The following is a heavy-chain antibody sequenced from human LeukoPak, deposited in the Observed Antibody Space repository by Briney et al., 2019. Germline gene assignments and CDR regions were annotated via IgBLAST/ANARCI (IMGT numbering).Heavy chain of an antibody. V-gene: IGHV4-59*01. Sequence: SETLSLTCTVSGGSISSYYWSWIRQPPGKGLEWIGYIYYSGSTNYNPSLKSRVTISVDTSKNQFPLKLSSVTAADTAVYYCARDHEDPYYFDYWGQGTLVTVSS. CDR1: GGSISSYY. CDR3: ARDHEDPYYFDY. CDR2: IYYSGST. J-gene: IGHJ4*02.